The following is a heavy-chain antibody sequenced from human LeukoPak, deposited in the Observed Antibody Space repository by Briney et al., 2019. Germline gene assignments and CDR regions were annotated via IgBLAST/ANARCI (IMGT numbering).Heavy chain of an antibody. V-gene: IGHV4-4*09. CDR2: IYNSGST. CDR1: VGSISGYY. D-gene: IGHD3-3*01. CDR3: ASTPDYYDFWSGLSFDY. Sequence: SETLSLTCTVSVGSISGYYWSWIRHPPGRGLEWIWYIYNSGSTNYNPSLKSRVTISVDTSKNQFSLKLSSVTAADTAVYYCASTPDYYDFWSGLSFDYWGQGTLVTVSS. J-gene: IGHJ4*02.